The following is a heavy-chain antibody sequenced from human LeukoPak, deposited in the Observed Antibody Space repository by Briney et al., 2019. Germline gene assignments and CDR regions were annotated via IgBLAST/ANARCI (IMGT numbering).Heavy chain of an antibody. D-gene: IGHD2-2*01. CDR3: SQDHLSPSWNWYLDL. CDR1: GFIFSSYA. Sequence: PGESLRLSCAASGFIFSSYAMHCVRQTPGKGLERVAVISGDGSKIYYAHSVKGLFTLSRDNSKNTLYLQLTSLPAEDTALYHCSQDHLSPSWNWYLDLWGRGRLVTVYS. CDR2: ISGDGSKI. V-gene: IGHV3-30*14. J-gene: IGHJ2*01.